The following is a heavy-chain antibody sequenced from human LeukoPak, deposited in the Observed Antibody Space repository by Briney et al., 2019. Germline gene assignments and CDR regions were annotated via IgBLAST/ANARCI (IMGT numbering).Heavy chain of an antibody. Sequence: ASVKVSRKASGYSVTDHYLHWLRQAPGQGLEWMAWIHPKTGVTNYAERFQGRLSLTRDTSISTLYMELNSLTSDDTAVYYCARDYNWGPDYWGQGTLVSVSS. V-gene: IGHV1-2*02. CDR2: IHPKTGVT. CDR1: GYSVTDHY. D-gene: IGHD7-27*01. J-gene: IGHJ4*02. CDR3: ARDYNWGPDY.